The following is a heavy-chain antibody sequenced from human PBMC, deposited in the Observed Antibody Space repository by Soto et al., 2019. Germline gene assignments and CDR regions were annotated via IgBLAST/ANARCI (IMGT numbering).Heavy chain of an antibody. J-gene: IGHJ3*02. CDR3: ARGGGITGIIFIRAEPNDDFDI. V-gene: IGHV4-34*01. CDR1: CGSFSGYY. D-gene: IGHD1-20*01. Sequence: SETLSLTCAVYCGSFSGYYWSWIRQPPGKGLEGIGEINHSGSTNYNPSLKSRVTISVDTSKNQFSLKLSSVTAADTAVYYCARGGGITGIIFIRAEPNDDFDIWGKGSMVTVSS. CDR2: INHSGST.